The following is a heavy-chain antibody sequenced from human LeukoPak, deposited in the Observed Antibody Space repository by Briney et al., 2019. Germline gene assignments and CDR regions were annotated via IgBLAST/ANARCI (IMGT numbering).Heavy chain of an antibody. J-gene: IGHJ6*02. Sequence: GGSLRLSCAASGFTFSDYYMSWIRQAPGKGLEWVSYISSSSYTNYADSVKGRFTISRDNAKNSLYLQMNSLRAEDTAVYYCAREYCSSTSCLYYYYYYGMDVWGQGTTVTVSS. CDR1: GFTFSDYY. D-gene: IGHD2-2*01. V-gene: IGHV3-11*06. CDR2: ISSSSYT. CDR3: AREYCSSTSCLYYYYYYGMDV.